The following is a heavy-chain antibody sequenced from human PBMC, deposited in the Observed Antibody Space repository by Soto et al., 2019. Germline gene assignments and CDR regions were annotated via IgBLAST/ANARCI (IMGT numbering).Heavy chain of an antibody. J-gene: IGHJ6*03. CDR1: GYSFTSYW. CDR3: ARGPRFSSWYDFGYYYYMDV. D-gene: IGHD6-13*01. CDR2: IYPGDSDT. V-gene: IGHV5-51*01. Sequence: GESLKISCKGSGYSFTSYWIGWVRQMPGKGLEWMGIIYPGDSDTRYSPSFQGQVTISADKSISTAYLQWSSLKASDTAMYYSARGPRFSSWYDFGYYYYMDVWGKGTTVTVSS.